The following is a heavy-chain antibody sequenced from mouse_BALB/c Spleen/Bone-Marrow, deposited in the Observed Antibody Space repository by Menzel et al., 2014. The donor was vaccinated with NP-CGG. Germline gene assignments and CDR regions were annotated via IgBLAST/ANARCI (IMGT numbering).Heavy chain of an antibody. CDR1: GYAFTNHL. CDR3: AGWDYAMDY. Sequence: QVQLQQSGAGLVRPGTSVKVSCKASGYAFTNHLIEWVKQRPGQGLEWIGVINPGSGGTNYNEKFKGKATLTADKSSSTAYMQLSSLTSDDSAVYFCAGWDYAMDYWGQGTSVTVSS. V-gene: IGHV1-54*01. CDR2: INPGSGGT. J-gene: IGHJ4*01.